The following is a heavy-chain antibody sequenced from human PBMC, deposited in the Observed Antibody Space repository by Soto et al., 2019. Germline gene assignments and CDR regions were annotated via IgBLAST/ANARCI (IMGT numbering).Heavy chain of an antibody. J-gene: IGHJ4*02. CDR2: IYYSGST. D-gene: IGHD6-13*01. Sequence: SETLSLTCTVSGGSISSYYWSWIRQPPGKGLEWIGYIYYSGSTNYNPSLKSRVTISVDTSKNEFSLKLRSVTAADTAVYYCARQRIAAAQYYFDYWGQGVLVTVSS. CDR1: GGSISSYY. CDR3: ARQRIAAAQYYFDY. V-gene: IGHV4-59*01.